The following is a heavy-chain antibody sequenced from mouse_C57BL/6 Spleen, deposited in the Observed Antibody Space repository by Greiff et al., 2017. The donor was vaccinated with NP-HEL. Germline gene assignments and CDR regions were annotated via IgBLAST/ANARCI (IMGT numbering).Heavy chain of an antibody. CDR3: AREADGYSAWVAY. J-gene: IGHJ3*01. Sequence: VQLQQSGPELVKPGASVKISCKASGYAFSSSWMNWVKQRPGKGLEWIGRIYPGDGDTNYNGKFKGKATLTADKSSSTAYMQLSSLTSEDSAVYLCAREADGYSAWVAYWGQGTLVTVSA. CDR2: IYPGDGDT. CDR1: GYAFSSSW. V-gene: IGHV1-82*01. D-gene: IGHD2-3*01.